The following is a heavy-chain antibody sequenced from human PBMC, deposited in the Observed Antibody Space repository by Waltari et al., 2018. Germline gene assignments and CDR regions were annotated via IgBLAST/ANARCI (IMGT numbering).Heavy chain of an antibody. Sequence: QVQLQQWGAGLLKPSETLSLTCAVYGGSFSGYYWSWIRQPPGKGLEWIGEINHSGSTNYNPSLKSRVTISVDTSKNQFSLKLSSVTAADTAVYYCTTHTARSYYMDVWGKGTTVTVSS. J-gene: IGHJ6*03. CDR2: INHSGST. CDR3: TTHTARSYYMDV. CDR1: GGSFSGYY. V-gene: IGHV4-34*01. D-gene: IGHD5-18*01.